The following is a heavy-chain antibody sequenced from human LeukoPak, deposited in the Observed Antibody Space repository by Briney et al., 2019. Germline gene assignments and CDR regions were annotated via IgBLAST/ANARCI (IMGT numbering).Heavy chain of an antibody. V-gene: IGHV1-3*01. Sequence: ASVKVSCKASGYTFTSYAMHWVRQAPGQRLEWMGWINAGNGNTKYSQKFQGRVTITRDTSASTAYMELSSLRSEDTAVYYCARRRGLVVPAARGSYYYYYMDVWGKGTTVTVSS. CDR3: ARRRGLVVPAARGSYYYYYMDV. CDR2: INAGNGNT. D-gene: IGHD2-2*01. J-gene: IGHJ6*03. CDR1: GYTFTSYA.